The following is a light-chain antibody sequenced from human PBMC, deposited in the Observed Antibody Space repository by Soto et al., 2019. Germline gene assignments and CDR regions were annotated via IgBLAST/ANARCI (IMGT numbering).Light chain of an antibody. CDR2: DVS. CDR1: SSDVGSYNR. V-gene: IGLV2-18*02. Sequence: QSALTQPPSVSGSPGQSVTISCSGTSSDVGSYNRVSWYQQAPVTAPKVMFYDVSNRPSGVPDRFSGSKSGNTASLTNSGLQPEDKADYYCSSSTSSNTYVFGTGNKVTVL. CDR3: SSSTSSNTYV. J-gene: IGLJ1*01.